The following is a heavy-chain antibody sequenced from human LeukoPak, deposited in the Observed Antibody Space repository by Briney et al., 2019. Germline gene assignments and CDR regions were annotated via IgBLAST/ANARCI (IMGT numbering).Heavy chain of an antibody. CDR3: ARGGLGDYFDN. D-gene: IGHD4-17*01. Sequence: GGSLRLFCAASGFFVSDNYMSWVRQAPGKGLDWVSVIYTGGSAFYADSVKGRFIISRDNSNNTLYLQMNSLRSDDTAVYYCARGGLGDYFDNWGQGTLVTVSS. J-gene: IGHJ4*02. CDR1: GFFVSDNY. V-gene: IGHV3-66*01. CDR2: IYTGGSA.